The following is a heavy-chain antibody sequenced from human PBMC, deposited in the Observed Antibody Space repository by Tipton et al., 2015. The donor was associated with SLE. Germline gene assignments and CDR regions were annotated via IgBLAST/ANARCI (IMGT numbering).Heavy chain of an antibody. CDR1: GYTFTNYG. CDR3: ARECSGTGCLDY. D-gene: IGHD2-8*02. CDR2: ISAYNGNT. V-gene: IGHV1-18*01. Sequence: QLVQSGAEVKKPGASVKVSCKASGYTFTNYGISWVRQAPGQGLEWMGWISAYNGNTNYAQKLQGRVTMTTDTSTSTTYMALRSPRSDDTAIYYCARECSGTGCLDYWGQGTLVTVSS. J-gene: IGHJ4*02.